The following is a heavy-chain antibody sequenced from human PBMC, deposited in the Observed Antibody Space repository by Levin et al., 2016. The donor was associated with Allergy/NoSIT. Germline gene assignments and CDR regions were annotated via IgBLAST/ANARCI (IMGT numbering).Heavy chain of an antibody. V-gene: IGHV4-39*01. D-gene: IGHD6-19*01. CDR2: IYYSGST. CDR3: ATIENGIAVAGRYYYMDV. J-gene: IGHJ6*03. CDR1: GGSISSSSYY. Sequence: SETLSLTCTVSGGSISSSSYYWGWIRQPPGKGLEWIGSIYYSGSTYYNPSLKSRVTMSVDTSKNQFSLKLSSVTAADTAVYYCATIENGIAVAGRYYYMDVWGKGTTVTVSS.